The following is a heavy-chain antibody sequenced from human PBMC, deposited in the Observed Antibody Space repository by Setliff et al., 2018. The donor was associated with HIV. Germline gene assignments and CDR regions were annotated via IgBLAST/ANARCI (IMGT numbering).Heavy chain of an antibody. D-gene: IGHD3-9*01. V-gene: IGHV4-61*02. J-gene: IGHJ2*01. CDR2: IYSTGST. Sequence: PSETLSLTCTFSGDSISSGNYYWSWIRQPAGKGLEWIGRIYSTGSTNSNPSLKSRVTISSDTSKNLFSLKLTTVTAADAAVYYCTRDTGYILSGYRPRWYFDLWGRGTLVTVSS. CDR3: TRDTGYILSGYRPRWYFDL. CDR1: GDSISSGNYY.